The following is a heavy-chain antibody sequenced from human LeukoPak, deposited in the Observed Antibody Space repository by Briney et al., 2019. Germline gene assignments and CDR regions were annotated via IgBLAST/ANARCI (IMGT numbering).Heavy chain of an antibody. CDR2: INSGNGNT. J-gene: IGHJ4*02. V-gene: IGHV1-3*01. Sequence: AAVTVSCKACGYTFTSYAMHWVRQAPGQRVEGMGWINSGNGNTKYSQKFQGRVTITSDTSATTAYMELTSLRSEDTAVYYCARERKSSYYDYVWGSFPLGYWGQGTLVTVSS. CDR3: ARERKSSYYDYVWGSFPLGY. CDR1: GYTFTSYA. D-gene: IGHD3-16*01.